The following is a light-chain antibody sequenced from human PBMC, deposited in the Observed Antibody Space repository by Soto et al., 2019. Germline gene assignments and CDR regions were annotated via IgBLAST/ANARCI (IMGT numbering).Light chain of an antibody. CDR2: DTS. CDR3: QHYDNWPPWT. Sequence: EIILTQSRVTLSVSPGERATLSSLASQGIGDTLAWYQHKPGQTPRLLIYDTSARATCVPARFSGSGSGTEFTPTISSLQSEDFAVYYCQHYDNWPPWTFGQGTKVDI. CDR1: QGIGDT. J-gene: IGKJ1*01. V-gene: IGKV3-15*01.